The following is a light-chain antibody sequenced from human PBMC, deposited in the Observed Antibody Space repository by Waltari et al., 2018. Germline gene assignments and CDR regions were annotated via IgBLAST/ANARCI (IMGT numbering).Light chain of an antibody. J-gene: IGLJ7*01. Sequence: QSALTQPPSASGSPGQSVTISCTGTISDVGGYNFVSWYQQYPGKAPKLMIYEVTKRPSGIPDRFSGSKSGTSATLCITGLQTGDEADYYCGTWDSSLSAAVFGGGTQLTVL. CDR2: EVT. V-gene: IGLV2-8*01. CDR1: ISDVGGYNF. CDR3: GTWDSSLSAAV.